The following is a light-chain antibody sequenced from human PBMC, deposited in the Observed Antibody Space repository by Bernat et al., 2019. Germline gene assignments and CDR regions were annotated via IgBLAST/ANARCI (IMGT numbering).Light chain of an antibody. V-gene: IGKV3-20*01. CDR1: QSFGSTY. CDR2: GTS. CDR3: QQHGSSLWT. J-gene: IGKJ1*01. Sequence: EIVLTQSPGILSLSPGERATLSCRASQSFGSTYLAWYQQKPGQAPRLLIYGTSSRATGIPDRFSGSGSGTDFTLSISRLEPEDFAVYYCQQHGSSLWTFGQGTKVEIQ.